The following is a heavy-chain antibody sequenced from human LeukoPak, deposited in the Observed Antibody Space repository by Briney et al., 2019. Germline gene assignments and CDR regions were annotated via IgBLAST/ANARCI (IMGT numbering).Heavy chain of an antibody. Sequence: ASVKVSCKASGYTLTGYYMHWVRQAPGQGLEWMGRINPNSGGTNYAQKFQGRGTMTRDTSISTAYMELSRLRSDDTAVYYCARDKGIRRSSSSATHWFDPWGQGALVTVSS. V-gene: IGHV1-2*06. CDR3: ARDKGIRRSSSSATHWFDP. CDR2: INPNSGGT. D-gene: IGHD6-6*01. J-gene: IGHJ5*02. CDR1: GYTLTGYY.